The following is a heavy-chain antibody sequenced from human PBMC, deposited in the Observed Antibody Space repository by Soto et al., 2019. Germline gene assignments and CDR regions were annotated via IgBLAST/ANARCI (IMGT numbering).Heavy chain of an antibody. CDR3: ARDKMAYCSGDCYAGSYYYGMDV. CDR1: GFTFSSYG. V-gene: IGHV3-30*03. Sequence: QVQLVESGGGVVQPGRSLRLSCAASGFTFSSYGMHWVRQAPGKGLEWVAVISYDGSNKYYADSVKGRFTISRDNSKNTLYLQMNSLRAEDTAVYYCARDKMAYCSGDCYAGSYYYGMDVWGQGTTVTVSS. J-gene: IGHJ6*02. D-gene: IGHD2-21*02. CDR2: ISYDGSNK.